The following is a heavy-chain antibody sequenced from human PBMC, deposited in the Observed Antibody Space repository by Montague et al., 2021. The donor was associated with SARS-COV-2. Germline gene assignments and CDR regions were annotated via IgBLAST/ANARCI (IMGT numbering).Heavy chain of an antibody. CDR2: FYHSGGT. CDR3: ARSGAVPMD. D-gene: IGHD3-10*01. J-gene: IGHJ4*03. V-gene: IGHV4-59*13. Sequence: SETLSLTCTVSGGSISSYFWSWIRQSPGKGLEWIGYFYHSGGTQYTPSLKSRVTISGDTSKNQFSLKLSSVTTADTAVNYCARSGAVPMDWGQGTLVTVSS. CDR1: GGSISSYF.